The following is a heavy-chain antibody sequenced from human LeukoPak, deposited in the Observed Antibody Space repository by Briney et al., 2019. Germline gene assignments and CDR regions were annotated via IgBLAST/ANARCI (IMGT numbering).Heavy chain of an antibody. V-gene: IGHV4-39*07. J-gene: IGHJ4*02. CDR2: IYYSGST. Sequence: SETLSLTCTVSGGSISSSSYYWGWIRQPPGKGLEWIGSIYYSGSTYYNPSLKSRVTISVDTSKNQFSLKLSSVTAADTAVYYCARGGGNFYWGQGTLVTVSS. CDR3: ARGGGNFY. D-gene: IGHD4-23*01. CDR1: GGSISSSSYY.